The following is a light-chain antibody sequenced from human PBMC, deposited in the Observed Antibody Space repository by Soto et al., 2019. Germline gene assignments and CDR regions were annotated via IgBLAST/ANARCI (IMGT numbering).Light chain of an antibody. Sequence: DTQMTQSPSSVSASVGDRVTISCRASQGVYSWLAWYQQKPGKAPKLLIYSASRLQSGVPSRFSGSGSGTDFTLTIGSLQPEDFATYFCQQANRFPLTFGGGTKVEIK. J-gene: IGKJ4*01. V-gene: IGKV1-12*01. CDR1: QGVYSW. CDR3: QQANRFPLT. CDR2: SAS.